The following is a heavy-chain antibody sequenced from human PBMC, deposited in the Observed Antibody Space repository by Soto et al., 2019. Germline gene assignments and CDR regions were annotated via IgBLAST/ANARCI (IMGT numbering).Heavy chain of an antibody. CDR3: AKRQGIGAAAKNFDF. V-gene: IGHV3-23*01. D-gene: IGHD6-13*01. Sequence: PGGSLRLSCAASRFTFSTYAMSWVRQAPGKGLEWVSGISGGGGDTSYADSVRGRFTCSRDNSKNTLYLQMNSLRAEDTALYYCAKRQGIGAAAKNFDFWGQGARVTVSS. CDR2: ISGGGGDT. CDR1: RFTFSTYA. J-gene: IGHJ4*02.